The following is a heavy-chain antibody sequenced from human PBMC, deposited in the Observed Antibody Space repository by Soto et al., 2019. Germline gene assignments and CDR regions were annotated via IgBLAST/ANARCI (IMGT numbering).Heavy chain of an antibody. CDR2: ITYGGGDT. J-gene: IGHJ4*02. CDR1: GFTFKNYA. CDR3: AKGSAESRPYYFES. D-gene: IGHD3-22*01. Sequence: GGSLRLSCEASGFTFKNYAMGWVRQTPAKGLEWFSAITYGGGDTYYADSVKGRFTISRDNSNNFLYLQMNSLRAEDTAVYYCAKGSAESRPYYFESWGRGTLVTVSS. V-gene: IGHV3-23*01.